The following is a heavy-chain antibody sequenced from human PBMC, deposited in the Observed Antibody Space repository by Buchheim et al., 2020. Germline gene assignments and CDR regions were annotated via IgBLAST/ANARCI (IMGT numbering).Heavy chain of an antibody. CDR2: IWDDGSIQ. D-gene: IGHD3-3*01. V-gene: IGHV3-33*03. CDR3: VRKVSDYWGGSSHFDL. CDR1: RFTLSSYH. Sequence: AQLVESGGGVVQPGRSLRLSCVASRFTLSSYHIHWVRQAPGKGLEWVAVIWDDGSIQYYADSVKARFTVSRDNSKSTVNLRMNSLRADDTAVYYCVRKVSDYWGGSSHFDLWGPGTL. J-gene: IGHJ4*02.